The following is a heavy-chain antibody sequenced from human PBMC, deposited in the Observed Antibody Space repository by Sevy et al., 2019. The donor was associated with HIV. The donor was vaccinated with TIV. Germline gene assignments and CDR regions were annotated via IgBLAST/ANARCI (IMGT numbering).Heavy chain of an antibody. CDR2: ISYDGSNK. V-gene: IGHV3-30-3*01. J-gene: IGHJ4*02. CDR1: GFTFSSYA. D-gene: IGHD6-19*01. Sequence: GGSLRLSCAASGFTFSSYAMHWVRQAPGKGLEWVAVISYDGSNKYYADSVKGRFTISRDNSKNTLYLQMNSLRAEDTAVYYCAREGRVSGWYVDYWGQGTLVTVSS. CDR3: AREGRVSGWYVDY.